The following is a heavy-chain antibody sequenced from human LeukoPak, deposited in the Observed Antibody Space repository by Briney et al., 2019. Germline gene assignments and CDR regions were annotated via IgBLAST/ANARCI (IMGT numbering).Heavy chain of an antibody. CDR3: ARPYYDSSGYRFDY. D-gene: IGHD3-22*01. CDR1: GFTFSSYA. J-gene: IGHJ4*02. CDR2: ISGSGGST. Sequence: PGGSLRLSCAASGFTFSSYAMSWVRQAPGKGLEWVSAISGSGGSTYYADSVKGRFTIYRDNSKNTLYLEMNSLRAEDTAMYYCARPYYDSSGYRFDYWGQGTLVTVSS. V-gene: IGHV3-23*01.